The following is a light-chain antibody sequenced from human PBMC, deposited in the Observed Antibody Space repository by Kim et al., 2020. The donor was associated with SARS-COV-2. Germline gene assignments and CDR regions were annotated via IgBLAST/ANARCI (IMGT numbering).Light chain of an antibody. V-gene: IGKV3-15*01. CDR1: AKIGTC. CDR2: RAS. CDR3: QQYNNCPWT. Sequence: VSPGARATLSCRATAKIGTCLAWYQQHHGHAPQFLISRASTRATGVPAMFTGSGSGTEFTLTISSLQSEDFAVYHCQQYNNCPWTFGQGTKVDIK. J-gene: IGKJ1*01.